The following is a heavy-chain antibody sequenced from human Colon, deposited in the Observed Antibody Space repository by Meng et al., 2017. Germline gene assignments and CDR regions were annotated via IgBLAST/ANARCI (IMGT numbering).Heavy chain of an antibody. V-gene: IGHV1-2*06. Sequence: QVQLVQSGAGVKKPGASVTVSCKASGYTLYNHWVRLRPGEGLEWMGRINPRTGDTKSAQSFQGRVTMTRDTSTTTFSMDLRSLTTDDSAIYFCARESADGGSFDLWGQGTLVTVSS. CDR3: ARESADGGSFDL. CDR2: INPRTGDT. J-gene: IGHJ4*02. CDR1: GYTLY. D-gene: IGHD2-15*01.